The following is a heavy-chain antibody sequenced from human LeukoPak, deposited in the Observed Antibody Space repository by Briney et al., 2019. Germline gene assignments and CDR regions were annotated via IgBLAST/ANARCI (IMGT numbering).Heavy chain of an antibody. V-gene: IGHV3-48*01. CDR1: GFTFSSYS. CDR3: ARVYDSSGRDY. CDR2: ISSSSTI. Sequence: GGSLRLSCAASGFTFSSYSMNWVRQAPGKGLEWVSYISSSSTIYYADSVKGRFTISRDNAKNSLYLQMNSLRAEDTAVYYCARVYDSSGRDYWGQGTLVTVSS. D-gene: IGHD3-22*01. J-gene: IGHJ4*02.